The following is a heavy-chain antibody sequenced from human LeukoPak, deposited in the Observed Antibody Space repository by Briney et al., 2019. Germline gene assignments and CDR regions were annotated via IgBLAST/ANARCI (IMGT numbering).Heavy chain of an antibody. CDR2: ISYDGSNK. CDR1: GFNFSTYG. J-gene: IGHJ4*02. Sequence: PGRSLRLSCAASGFNFSTYGMHWVRQAPGKGLEWVAVISYDGSNKYHADSVRGRFTISRDNSKNTLYLQTNSLRAEDTAVYYSVTGPDFDFWGQGTLVTVSS. V-gene: IGHV3-30*03. D-gene: IGHD1-14*01. CDR3: VTGPDFDF.